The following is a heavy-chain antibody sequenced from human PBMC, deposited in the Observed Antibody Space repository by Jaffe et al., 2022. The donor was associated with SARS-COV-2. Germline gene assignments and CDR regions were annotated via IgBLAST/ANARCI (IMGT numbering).Heavy chain of an antibody. V-gene: IGHV4-39*01. CDR2: THYSGAT. D-gene: IGHD3-22*01. CDR1: GVSVTSRYYH. CDR3: ARLEDDRSAYSSPRLPQRAFHV. J-gene: IGHJ3*01. Sequence: QLQLQESGPGLVKPSETLSLTCGVSGVSVTSRYYHWGWIRQPPGKGLEWIGTTHYSGATAYNPSLRSRMTLAIDTSRNQFSLSLTSVTAADTAIYYCARLEDDRSAYSSPRLPQRAFHVWGQGTMVTISS.